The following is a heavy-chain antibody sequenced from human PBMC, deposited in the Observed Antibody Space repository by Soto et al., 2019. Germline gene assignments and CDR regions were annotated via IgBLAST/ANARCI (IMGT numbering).Heavy chain of an antibody. CDR1: RFTIGNYW. Sequence: EVLLVESGGGLVQPGGSLTLSCAASRFTIGNYWMNWVRQAPGKGLEWVANIKGDGSEKYYVGSVEGRFTIARDNTKNSLDLQMTSLRVEDTAVYYCAAGFPPDFWGQGTLVTVSS. V-gene: IGHV3-7*01. CDR3: AAGFPPDF. CDR2: IKGDGSEK. D-gene: IGHD3-10*01. J-gene: IGHJ4*02.